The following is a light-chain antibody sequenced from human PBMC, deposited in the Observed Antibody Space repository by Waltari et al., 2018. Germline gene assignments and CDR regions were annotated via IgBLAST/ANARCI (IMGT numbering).Light chain of an antibody. J-gene: IGLJ3*02. CDR3: AAWDDSLREV. CDR1: TSNIGSNY. Sequence: QSVLTQPPSASGTPGQRVTISCSGSTSNIGSNYVYWYQQLPGTAPKLLIYRNDQRPPGVPHRFYGSKSVTSASLAISGLRSEDEATYYCAAWDDSLREVFGGGTRLTVL. CDR2: RND. V-gene: IGLV1-47*01.